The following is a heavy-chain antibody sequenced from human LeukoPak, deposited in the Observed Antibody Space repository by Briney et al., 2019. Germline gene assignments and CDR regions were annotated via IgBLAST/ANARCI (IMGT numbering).Heavy chain of an antibody. V-gene: IGHV3-64*02. D-gene: IGHD2-21*02. CDR1: GFTFNIHA. Sequence: GGSLRLSCAASGFTFNIHAMHWVRQAPGKGLEYVSGLNSNGGATYYSDSVQARFVISRDNSKNTLYLQMDRLRTEDTAVYYCARSPTTDWYYFEDWGQGTMVTVSS. CDR3: ARSPTTDWYYFED. CDR2: LNSNGGAT. J-gene: IGHJ4*02.